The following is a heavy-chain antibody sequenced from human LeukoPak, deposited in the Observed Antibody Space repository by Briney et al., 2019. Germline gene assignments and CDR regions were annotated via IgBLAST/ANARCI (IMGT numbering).Heavy chain of an antibody. Sequence: PGGSLRLSCAASGFNFSIYSMNWVRQAPGKGLEWVSYISSSTGTIYYVDSVKGRFTISRDNAKNSLYLQMNSLRAEDTAIYYCVRVGGAFDIWGQGTMVTVSS. D-gene: IGHD3-16*01. V-gene: IGHV3-48*01. CDR2: ISSSTGTI. CDR3: VRVGGAFDI. CDR1: GFNFSIYS. J-gene: IGHJ3*02.